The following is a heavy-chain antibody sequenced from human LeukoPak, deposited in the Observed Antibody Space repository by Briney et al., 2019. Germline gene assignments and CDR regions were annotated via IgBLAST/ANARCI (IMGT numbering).Heavy chain of an antibody. Sequence: ASVKVSCKASGYTFTSYGISWVRQAPGQGHEWVGSISTKNGYTKLAQKFQGRVAMTKDTSANTIYMDLKSLTFDDTAVYYCAREKLWFGEFPFDNWGQGTLVSVSS. D-gene: IGHD3-10*01. CDR3: AREKLWFGEFPFDN. V-gene: IGHV1-18*01. J-gene: IGHJ4*02. CDR1: GYTFTSYG. CDR2: ISTKNGYT.